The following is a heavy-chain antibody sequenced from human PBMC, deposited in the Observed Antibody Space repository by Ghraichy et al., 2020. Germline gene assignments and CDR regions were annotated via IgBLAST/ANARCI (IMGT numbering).Heavy chain of an antibody. CDR2: IRSKAYGGTT. D-gene: IGHD3-22*01. Sequence: GGSLRLSCTASGFTFGDYAMSWFRQAPGKGLEWVGFIRSKAYGGTTEYAASVKGRFTISRDDSKSIAYLQMNSLKNEDTAVYYCTAVTMIVVVPDYWGQGTLVTVSS. CDR3: TAVTMIVVVPDY. CDR1: GFTFGDYA. J-gene: IGHJ4*02. V-gene: IGHV3-49*03.